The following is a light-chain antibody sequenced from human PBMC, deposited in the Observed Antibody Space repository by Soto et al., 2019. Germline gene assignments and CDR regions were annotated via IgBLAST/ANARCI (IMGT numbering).Light chain of an antibody. Sequence: EIVLTQSPGTLSLSPGEGATLSCRASQRVSSTYLAWYQQRPGQAPRLLIYGASSRATGIPDRFSGGGSGTDFTRTISRLEPEDFAVCYCQQYGRSPPYTFGQGTKLEMK. V-gene: IGKV3-20*01. CDR1: QRVSSTY. J-gene: IGKJ2*01. CDR2: GAS. CDR3: QQYGRSPPYT.